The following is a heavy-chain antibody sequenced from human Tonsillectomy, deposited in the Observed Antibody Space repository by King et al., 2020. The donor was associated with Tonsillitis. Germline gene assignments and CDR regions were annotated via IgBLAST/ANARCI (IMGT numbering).Heavy chain of an antibody. CDR2: ISDSGGSA. Sequence: EVQLVESGGGLVQPGGSLRLSCAASGFTFSCYAMSWVRQAPGKGLEWVSAISDSGGSAFYADSVKGRFTISRDNSKNTLYLQMNSLRAEDTAVYYCAKEMFVDAAIGVDYWGQGTLVTVSS. J-gene: IGHJ4*02. CDR3: AKEMFVDAAIGVDY. V-gene: IGHV3-23*04. CDR1: GFTFSCYA. D-gene: IGHD5-18*01.